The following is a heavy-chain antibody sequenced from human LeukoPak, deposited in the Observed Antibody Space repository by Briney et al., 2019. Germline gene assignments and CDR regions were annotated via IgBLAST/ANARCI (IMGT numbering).Heavy chain of an antibody. CDR2: IYISDNFYTSGRT. CDR3: AAISGSPADWFDP. D-gene: IGHD3-10*01. J-gene: IGHJ5*02. CDR1: GGSINSYY. V-gene: IGHV4-4*09. Sequence: SETLSLTCTVSGGSINSYYWSWVRQPAEKGLEWIGRIYISDNFYTSGRTNYNPSLKSRVTISVDTSKNQFSLKLSSVTAADTAVYYCAAISGSPADWFDPWGQGTLVTVSS.